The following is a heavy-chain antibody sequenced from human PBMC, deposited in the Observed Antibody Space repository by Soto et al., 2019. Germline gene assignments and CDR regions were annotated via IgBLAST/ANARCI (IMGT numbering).Heavy chain of an antibody. J-gene: IGHJ4*02. D-gene: IGHD2-8*01. CDR1: GFMSSTYG. V-gene: IGHV3-33*01. CDR2: IWYDGSYK. Sequence: LRLSCEASGFMSSTYGMHWVRQAPGKGLEWVAMIWYDGSYKYYADSVKGRFTMSRDNSKNMVYVEMNSLRAEDTAVYYCARGYCTNGVCPYFDQWGQGTLVTVSS. CDR3: ARGYCTNGVCPYFDQ.